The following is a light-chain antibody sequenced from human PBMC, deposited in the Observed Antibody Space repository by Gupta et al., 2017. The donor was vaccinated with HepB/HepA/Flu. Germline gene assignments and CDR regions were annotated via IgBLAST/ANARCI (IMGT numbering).Light chain of an antibody. Sequence: DPAVSVALGQTVRTTCQGDSLRSYYASWYQQKPGQAPVLVIYGKNNRPSGIPDRFSGSSSGNTASLTITGAQAEDEADYYCNSRDSSGNHVVFGGGTKLTVL. V-gene: IGLV3-19*01. J-gene: IGLJ2*01. CDR1: SLRSYY. CDR3: NSRDSSGNHVV. CDR2: GKN.